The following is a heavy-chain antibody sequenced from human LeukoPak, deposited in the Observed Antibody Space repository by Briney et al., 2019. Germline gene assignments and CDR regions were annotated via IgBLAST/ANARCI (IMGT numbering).Heavy chain of an antibody. D-gene: IGHD1-26*01. Sequence: SQTLSLTCAISGDSVSSNSAAWNGIRQSPSGGLEWLGRTYYRSKWYNDYAVSVKSRITINRDTSKNQFSLQLNSVTPEDTAVYYCARESGLTRRYGMDVWGQGTTVTVSS. CDR3: ARESGLTRRYGMDV. V-gene: IGHV6-1*01. J-gene: IGHJ6*02. CDR1: GDSVSSNSAA. CDR2: TYYRSKWYN.